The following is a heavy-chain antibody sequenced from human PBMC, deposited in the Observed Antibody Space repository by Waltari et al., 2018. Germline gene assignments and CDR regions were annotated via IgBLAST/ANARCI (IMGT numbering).Heavy chain of an antibody. D-gene: IGHD3-3*01. CDR3: ALFTYDFDAFDI. J-gene: IGHJ3*02. CDR1: GYTFTGSY. Sequence: QVQLVQSGAEVKKPGASVKVSCTASGYTFTGSYMHWVRQAPGQGLEWMGRINPNSGGTNYAQKFQGRVTMTRDTSISTAYMELSRLRSDDTAVYYCALFTYDFDAFDIWGQGTMVTVSS. V-gene: IGHV1-2*06. CDR2: INPNSGGT.